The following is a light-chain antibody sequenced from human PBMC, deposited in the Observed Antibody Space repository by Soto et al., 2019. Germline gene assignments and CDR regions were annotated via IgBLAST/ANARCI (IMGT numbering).Light chain of an antibody. CDR1: QSIISSY. J-gene: IGKJ4*02. Sequence: EIVLTQSPGTLSLSPGERATLSCRASQSIISSYLGWYQQKPGQAPRLLIYDASSRATGIPDRFSGGGSGTDFTLTISRLEQEDCGVYYCQQCSSYTLTFGGGTTVDIK. V-gene: IGKV3-20*01. CDR3: QQCSSYTLT. CDR2: DAS.